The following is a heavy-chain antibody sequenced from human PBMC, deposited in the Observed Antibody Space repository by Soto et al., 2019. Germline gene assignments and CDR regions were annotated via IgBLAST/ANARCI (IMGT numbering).Heavy chain of an antibody. CDR3: AREVYYEFWSGFNTHPYYFDD. Sequence: QVQLVESGGGVVQPGRSLRLSCAASGFTFSRHTMHWVRQAPGKGLEWVAGISDDGSNTYYADSVKGRFIISRDNSKNTLSLQMNSLSSEDTAATHCAREVYYEFWSGFNTHPYYFDDWCQGTLVTVSS. D-gene: IGHD3-3*01. CDR2: ISDDGSNT. V-gene: IGHV3-30-3*01. J-gene: IGHJ4*02. CDR1: GFTFSRHT.